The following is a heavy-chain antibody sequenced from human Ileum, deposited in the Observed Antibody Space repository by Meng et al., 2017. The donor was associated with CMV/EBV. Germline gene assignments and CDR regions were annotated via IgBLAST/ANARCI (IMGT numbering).Heavy chain of an antibody. V-gene: IGHV3-15*01. CDR3: ARGNALDY. Sequence: GGSLRLSCAASGFTFTSAWMSWVRQAPGKGLEWVGRIRSKADGGTTDDAAPVKGRFLISRDDSKNTLYLQMNSLRAEDTAVYYCARGNALDYWGLGTLVTVSS. J-gene: IGHJ4*02. CDR1: GFTFTSAW. CDR2: IRSKADGGTT.